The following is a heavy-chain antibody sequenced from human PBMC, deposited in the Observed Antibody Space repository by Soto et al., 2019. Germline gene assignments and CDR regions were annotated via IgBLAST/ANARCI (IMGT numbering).Heavy chain of an antibody. V-gene: IGHV3-11*01. CDR1: GFTFSDYY. Sequence: GGSLRLSCAASGFTFSDYYMSWIRQAPGKGLEWVSYISSSGSTIYYADSVKGRFTISRDNAKNSLYLQMNSLRAEDTAVYYCAMCAKASAGGPLVFDFWGKGKRAPVPS. CDR3: AMCAKASAGGPLVFDF. CDR2: ISSSGSTI. J-gene: IGHJ3*01. D-gene: IGHD6-13*01.